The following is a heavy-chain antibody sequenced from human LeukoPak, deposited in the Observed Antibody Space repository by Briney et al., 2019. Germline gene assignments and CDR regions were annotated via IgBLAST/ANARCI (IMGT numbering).Heavy chain of an antibody. Sequence: SGTLSLTCTVSGGSISSGGYYWSWIRQHPGKGLEWIGYIYYSGSTYYNPSLKSRVTISVDTSKNQFSLKLSSVTAADTAVYYCARDSIYGGNLDYWGQGTLVTVSS. CDR3: ARDSIYGGNLDY. V-gene: IGHV4-31*03. D-gene: IGHD4-23*01. J-gene: IGHJ4*02. CDR1: GGSISSGGYY. CDR2: IYYSGST.